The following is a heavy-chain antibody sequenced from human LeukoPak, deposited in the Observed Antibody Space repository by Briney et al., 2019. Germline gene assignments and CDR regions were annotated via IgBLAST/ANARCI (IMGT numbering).Heavy chain of an antibody. CDR1: GFTFSSYW. CDR2: IKQDGSEK. D-gene: IGHD6-13*01. Sequence: PGGSLRLSCAASGFTFSSYWMSWVRQAPGKGLEWVANIKQDGSEKYYVDSVKGRFTISRDNAKNSLYLQMNSLRAEDTAVYYCARDEPGIAAAGTGNGMDVWGQGTTVTVSS. CDR3: ARDEPGIAAAGTGNGMDV. V-gene: IGHV3-7*04. J-gene: IGHJ6*02.